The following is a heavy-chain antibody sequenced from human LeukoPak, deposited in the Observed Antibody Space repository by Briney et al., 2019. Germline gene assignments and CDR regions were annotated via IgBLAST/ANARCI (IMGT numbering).Heavy chain of an antibody. V-gene: IGHV4-4*07. CDR1: GGSISSYY. D-gene: IGHD2-15*01. Sequence: SETLSLTCTVSGGSISSYYWSWIRQPAGKGLEWIGRIYASGSTNYNPSLKSRVTMSVDTSKNQLSLKLTSVTAADTAVYYCARSGKVRYCSGGSCYSGADYWGQGTLVTVSS. CDR2: IYASGST. CDR3: ARSGKVRYCSGGSCYSGADY. J-gene: IGHJ4*02.